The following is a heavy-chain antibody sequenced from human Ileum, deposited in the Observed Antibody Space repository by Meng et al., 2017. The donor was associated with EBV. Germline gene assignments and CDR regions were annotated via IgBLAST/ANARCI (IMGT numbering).Heavy chain of an antibody. CDR1: GDSISSDIW. V-gene: IGHV4-4*02. Sequence: LESGLGLVKPSGPRSLTCTVSGDSISSDIWWSWVRQPPGKGLEWIGEVYHRGDTNYNPSLKSRVDISVDKSKNQFYLSLFSVTAADTAVYYCGRDQGRELMNHWGQGTLVTVSS. D-gene: IGHD1-7*01. CDR2: VYHRGDT. J-gene: IGHJ4*02. CDR3: GRDQGRELMNH.